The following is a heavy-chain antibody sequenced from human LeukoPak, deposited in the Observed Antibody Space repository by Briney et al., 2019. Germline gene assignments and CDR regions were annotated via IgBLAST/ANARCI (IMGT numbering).Heavy chain of an antibody. Sequence: SETLSLTCTVSGGSISSYYWSWIRQPPGKGLEWIGYIYYSGSTNYNPSLKSRVTISVDTSKNQFSLKLSSVTAADTAVYYCASPTPWGGGYAFDIWGQGTMVTVSS. CDR3: ASPTPWGGGYAFDI. CDR1: GGSISSYY. CDR2: IYYSGST. D-gene: IGHD2-15*01. V-gene: IGHV4-59*08. J-gene: IGHJ3*02.